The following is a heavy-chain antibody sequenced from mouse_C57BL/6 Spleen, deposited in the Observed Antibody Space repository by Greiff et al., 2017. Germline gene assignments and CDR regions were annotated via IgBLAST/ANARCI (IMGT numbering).Heavy chain of an antibody. D-gene: IGHD2-3*01. CDR2: INPGSGGT. Sequence: VQLQQSGAALVRPGTSVQVSCQASGYAFPNSLIELVKQRPGQGLECLGVINPGSGGTNYNETFTGKATLTADKASSTAYMQLSSLTSEDSAVYFCARYDGYSAWFAYWCQGTLVTVSA. CDR1: GYAFPNSL. V-gene: IGHV1-54*01. J-gene: IGHJ3*01. CDR3: ARYDGYSAWFAY.